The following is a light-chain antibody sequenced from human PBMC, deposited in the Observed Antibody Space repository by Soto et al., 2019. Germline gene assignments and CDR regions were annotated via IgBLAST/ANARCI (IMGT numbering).Light chain of an antibody. CDR2: EAS. CDR1: QSVSSSY. J-gene: IGKJ5*01. V-gene: IGKV3D-20*02. Sequence: EIVMTQSPATLSVSPGETATLSCRASQSVSSSYLAWYQQKPGQAPRLLIYEASNRATGIPARFSGSGSGTDFTLTISSLEPEDFAVYYCQQRTNWPATFGQGTRLEIK. CDR3: QQRTNWPAT.